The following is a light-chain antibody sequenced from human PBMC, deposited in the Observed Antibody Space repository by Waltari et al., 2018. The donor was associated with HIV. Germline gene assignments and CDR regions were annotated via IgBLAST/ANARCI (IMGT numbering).Light chain of an antibody. CDR3: QSADTGGTRV. J-gene: IGLJ1*01. CDR1: ALERQS. CDR2: KDT. Sequence: SFELTQPPSLSVSQGQTSRITCCGDALERQSVYWYQQKPGQAPVVVIYKDTERPSGIPERFSGSSSGTTVTLTINGVQAEDEADYYCQSADTGGTRVFGSGTKVTVL. V-gene: IGLV3-25*03.